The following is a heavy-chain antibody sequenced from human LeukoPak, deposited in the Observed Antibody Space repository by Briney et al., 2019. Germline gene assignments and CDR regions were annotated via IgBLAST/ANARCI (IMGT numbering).Heavy chain of an antibody. V-gene: IGHV4-38-2*02. CDR1: GYSINSGYY. D-gene: IGHD3-10*01. CDR2: IYTSGST. Sequence: NTSETLSLTCTVSGYSINSGYYWGWIRQPPGKGLEWIGRIYTSGSTNYNPSLKSRVTMSVDTSKNQFSLKLSSVTAADTAVYYCAREFPYGSGSYRSWGNWFDPWGQGTLVTVSS. J-gene: IGHJ5*02. CDR3: AREFPYGSGSYRSWGNWFDP.